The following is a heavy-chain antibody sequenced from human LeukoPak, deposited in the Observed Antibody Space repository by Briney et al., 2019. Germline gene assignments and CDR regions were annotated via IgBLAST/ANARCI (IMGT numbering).Heavy chain of an antibody. J-gene: IGHJ4*02. CDR1: GYTFTSNY. CDR3: AREPGGNSGSYYGTY. V-gene: IGHV1-46*01. Sequence: GASVKVSCKAFGYTFTSNYMHWVRQAPGQGPEWMGVISPSGGSTTYAQKFQGRVTLTRDMSTSTAYMELSRLRSDDTAVYYCAREPGGNSGSYYGTYWGQGTLVTVSS. D-gene: IGHD1-26*01. CDR2: ISPSGGST.